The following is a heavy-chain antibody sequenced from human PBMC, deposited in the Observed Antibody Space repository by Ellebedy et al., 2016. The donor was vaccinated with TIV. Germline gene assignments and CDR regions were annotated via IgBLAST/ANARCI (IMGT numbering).Heavy chain of an antibody. CDR3: ARAGAGYDSSGYYYRGTDDDAFDI. Sequence: AASVKVSCKASGYTFTGYYMHWVRQAPGQGLEWMGWINPNSGGTNYAQKFQGRVTMTRDTSISTAYMELSRLRSDDTAVYYCARAGAGYDSSGYYYRGTDDDAFDIWGQGTMVTVSS. CDR1: GYTFTGYY. CDR2: INPNSGGT. V-gene: IGHV1-2*02. D-gene: IGHD3-22*01. J-gene: IGHJ3*02.